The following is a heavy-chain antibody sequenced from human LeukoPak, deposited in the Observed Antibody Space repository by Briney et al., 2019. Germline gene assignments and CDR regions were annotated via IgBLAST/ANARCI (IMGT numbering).Heavy chain of an antibody. D-gene: IGHD3-3*01. CDR1: GFTVSSNY. Sequence: GGSLRLSCAASGFTVSSNYMSWVRQAPGKGLEWVSDISGSGGSTYYADSVKGRFTISRDNSKNTLYLQMNSLRAEDTAVYYCAKTIGGPVLEWLLGLIIDYWGQGTLVTVSS. V-gene: IGHV3-23*01. CDR2: ISGSGGST. J-gene: IGHJ4*02. CDR3: AKTIGGPVLEWLLGLIIDY.